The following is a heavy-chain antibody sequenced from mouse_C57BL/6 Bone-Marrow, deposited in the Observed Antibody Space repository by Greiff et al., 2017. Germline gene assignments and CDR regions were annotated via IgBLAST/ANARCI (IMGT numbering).Heavy chain of an antibody. CDR3: TTYYDGYYGDHFDY. CDR2: IDPENGDT. D-gene: IGHD2-3*01. J-gene: IGHJ2*01. CDR1: GFNIKDDY. V-gene: IGHV14-4*01. Sequence: VQLKESGAELVRPGASVKLSCTASGFNIKDDYMHWVKQRPEQGLEWIGWIDPENGDTEYASKFQGKATITADTSSNTAYLQLSSLTSEDTAVYYCTTYYDGYYGDHFDYWGQGTTLTVSS.